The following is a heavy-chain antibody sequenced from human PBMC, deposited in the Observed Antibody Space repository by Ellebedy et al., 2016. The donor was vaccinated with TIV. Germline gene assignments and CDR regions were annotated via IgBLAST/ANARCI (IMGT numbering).Heavy chain of an antibody. D-gene: IGHD4/OR15-4a*01. V-gene: IGHV1-2*02. CDR3: ARVLRATSGMDV. CDR1: GYIFTAYY. CDR2: INPDSGGT. Sequence: ASVKVSCKTSGYIFTAYYIHWVRQAPGQGLEWMGWINPDSGGTNSPQKFQGRVTMTRDTSVNTAYMELSRLQSDDMAMYYCARVLRATSGMDVWGQGTTVTVS. J-gene: IGHJ6*02.